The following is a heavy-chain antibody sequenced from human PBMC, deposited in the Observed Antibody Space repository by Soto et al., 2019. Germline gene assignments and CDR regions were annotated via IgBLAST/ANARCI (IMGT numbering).Heavy chain of an antibody. Sequence: SETLSLTCTVSGGSLTSYYWSWIRQPPGKGLEWIGSIYYSGSTYYNPSLKSRVTISVDTSKNQFSLKLSSVTAVDTAVYYCATKPRLAAAEFDYWGQGTLVTVSS. CDR2: IYYSGST. CDR1: GGSLTSYY. J-gene: IGHJ4*02. V-gene: IGHV4-59*05. CDR3: ATKPRLAAAEFDY. D-gene: IGHD6-13*01.